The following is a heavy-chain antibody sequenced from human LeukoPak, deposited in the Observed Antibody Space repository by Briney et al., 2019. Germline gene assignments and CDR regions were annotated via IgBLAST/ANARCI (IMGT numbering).Heavy chain of an antibody. D-gene: IGHD3-10*01. V-gene: IGHV3-23*01. CDR2: ISGSGGST. CDR1: GFTFSSYA. CDR3: AKDLLMVRGVTDY. J-gene: IGHJ4*02. Sequence: PGGSLGLSCAASGFTFSSYAMSWVRQAPGKGLEWVSVISGSGGSTYYADSVKGRFTISRDNSKNTLYLQMNSLRAEDTAVYYCAKDLLMVRGVTDYWGQGTLVTVSS.